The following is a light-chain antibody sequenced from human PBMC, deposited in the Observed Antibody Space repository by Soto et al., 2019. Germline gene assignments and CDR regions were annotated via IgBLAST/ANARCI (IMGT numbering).Light chain of an antibody. CDR3: QQYVSWT. Sequence: ETVLTQSPGTLSLSPGERATLSCRASHSVGSSHLAWYQQKPGQAPRLLIYGASSRATGVPDRFSGSGSGTDFTLTISRLEPEDSAVYYCQQYVSWTFGQGTKVEIK. J-gene: IGKJ1*01. CDR1: HSVGSSH. CDR2: GAS. V-gene: IGKV3-20*01.